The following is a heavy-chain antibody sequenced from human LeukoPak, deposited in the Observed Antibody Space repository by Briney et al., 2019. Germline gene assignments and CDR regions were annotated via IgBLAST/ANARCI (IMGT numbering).Heavy chain of an antibody. J-gene: IGHJ4*02. CDR2: ISYDGSNK. V-gene: IGHV3-30*18. CDR1: GFTFSSYG. D-gene: IGHD6-13*01. Sequence: GGSLRLSCAASGFTFSSYGMHWVRQAPGKGLEWVAVISYDGSNKYYADSVKGRFTISRDNSKNTLYLQMNSLRAEDPAVYYCAKDLGSSWYLDYWGQGTLVTVSS. CDR3: AKDLGSSWYLDY.